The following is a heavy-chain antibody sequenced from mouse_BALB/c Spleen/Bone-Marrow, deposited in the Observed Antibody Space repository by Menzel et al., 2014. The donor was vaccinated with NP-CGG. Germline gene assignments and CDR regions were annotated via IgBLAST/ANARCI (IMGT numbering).Heavy chain of an antibody. CDR2: IWSDGST. Sequence: VKLMESGPGLVAPSQSLSITCTISGFSLTSYGVHWVRQPPGKGLEWLVVIWSDGSTTYNSALRSRLSISKDNSKSQVFLKMNSLQTDDTAMYYCARNGNFYAMDYWGQGTSVTVSS. D-gene: IGHD2-1*01. J-gene: IGHJ4*01. CDR3: ARNGNFYAMDY. CDR1: GFSLTSYG. V-gene: IGHV2-6-1*01.